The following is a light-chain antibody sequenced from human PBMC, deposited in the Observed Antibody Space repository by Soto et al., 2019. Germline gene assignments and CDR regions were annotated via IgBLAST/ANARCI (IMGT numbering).Light chain of an antibody. Sequence: EVVLTQSPGTLSLSRGERATLSCRASERIYSAYLGWYQQKPGQAPRLLIYGTSSRATGIPDRFSGSGSGTDFTLTISRLEPEDFAVYYCQQYTNWPPNTFGQGTRLEN. CDR3: QQYTNWPPNT. CDR2: GTS. V-gene: IGKV3-20*01. CDR1: ERIYSAY. J-gene: IGKJ5*01.